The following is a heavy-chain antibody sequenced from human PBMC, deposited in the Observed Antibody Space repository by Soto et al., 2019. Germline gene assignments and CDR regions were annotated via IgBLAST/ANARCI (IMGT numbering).Heavy chain of an antibody. V-gene: IGHV3-30*18. CDR3: ANDGMREQLGGFDY. CDR2: ISYDGSNK. J-gene: IGHJ4*02. CDR1: GFTFSSYG. Sequence: VQLVESGGGVVQPGRSLRLSCAASGFTFSSYGMHWVRQAPGKGLEWVAVISYDGSNKYYADSVKGRFTISRDNSKNTLYLQMNSLRAEDTAVYYCANDGMREQLGGFDYWGQGTLVTVSS. D-gene: IGHD6-6*01.